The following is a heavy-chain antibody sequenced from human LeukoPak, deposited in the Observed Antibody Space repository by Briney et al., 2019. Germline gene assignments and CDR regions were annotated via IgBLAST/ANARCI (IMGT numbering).Heavy chain of an antibody. D-gene: IGHD2-2*02. CDR1: GFTFSSYA. J-gene: IGHJ4*02. CDR3: ARDLVVVPAAIEALDY. CDR2: ISYDGSNK. V-gene: IGHV3-30-3*01. Sequence: PGGSLRLSCAASGFTFSSYAMHWVRQAPGKGLEWVAVISYDGSNKYYADSVKGRFTISRDNSKNTLYLQMNSLRAEDTAVYYCARDLVVVPAAIEALDYWGQGTLVTVSS.